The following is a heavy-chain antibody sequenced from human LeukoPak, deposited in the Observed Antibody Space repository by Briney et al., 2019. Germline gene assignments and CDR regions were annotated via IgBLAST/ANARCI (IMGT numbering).Heavy chain of an antibody. J-gene: IGHJ4*02. CDR3: ARLSREYQLHY. CDR1: GGSISGSSYY. CDR2: IYYSGST. D-gene: IGHD2-2*01. V-gene: IGHV4-39*01. Sequence: SETLSLTCTVSGGSISGSSYYWGWIRQLPGKGLEWIGSIYYSGSTYYNPSLKSRVTISVDTSKNQFSLKLSSVTAADTAVYYCARLSREYQLHYWGQGTLVTVSS.